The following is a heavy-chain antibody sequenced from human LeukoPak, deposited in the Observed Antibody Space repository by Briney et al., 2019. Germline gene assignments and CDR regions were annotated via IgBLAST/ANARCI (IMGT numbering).Heavy chain of an antibody. Sequence: GSLRLSCAASGFTFSSYAMSWVRQAPGKGVEWVSAISGSGGSTYYADSVKGRFTISRDNSKNTLYLQMNSLRAEDTAVYYCAKVGDSSGYYSALFDYWGQGTLVTVSS. CDR2: ISGSGGST. D-gene: IGHD3-22*01. J-gene: IGHJ4*02. CDR1: GFTFSSYA. V-gene: IGHV3-23*01. CDR3: AKVGDSSGYYSALFDY.